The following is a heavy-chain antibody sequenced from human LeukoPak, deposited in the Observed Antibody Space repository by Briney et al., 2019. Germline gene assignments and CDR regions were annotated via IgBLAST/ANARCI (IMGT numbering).Heavy chain of an antibody. V-gene: IGHV3-21*01. CDR1: GFTFSSYS. Sequence: GGSLRLSCAASGFTFSSYSMNWVRQAPGKGLEWVSSISSSSSYIYYADSVKGRFTISRDNAKNSLYLQMNSLRAEDTAVYYCARDQAAADPSYYYYGMDVWGQGTTVTVSS. CDR2: ISSSSSYI. J-gene: IGHJ6*02. CDR3: ARDQAAADPSYYYYGMDV. D-gene: IGHD6-13*01.